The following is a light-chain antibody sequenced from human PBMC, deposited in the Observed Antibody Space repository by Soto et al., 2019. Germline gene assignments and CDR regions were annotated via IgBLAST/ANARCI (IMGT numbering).Light chain of an antibody. Sequence: QSVLTQPRSVSGSPGQSVTISCTGTSSDVGGYTYVSWYQQHPGKAPKLIIYGVNKRPSGVPDRFSGSKSGNAASLTISGLQAEDEADYYCRSYAGTPYVFGSGNKVTVL. CDR3: RSYAGTPYV. V-gene: IGLV2-11*01. CDR2: GVN. J-gene: IGLJ1*01. CDR1: SSDVGGYTY.